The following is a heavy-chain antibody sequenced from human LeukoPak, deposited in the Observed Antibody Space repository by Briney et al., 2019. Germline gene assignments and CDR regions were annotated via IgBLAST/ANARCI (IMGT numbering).Heavy chain of an antibody. Sequence: GGSLRLSCAASGFTFSSYAMNWVRQAPGKGLEWVSVISGSGGSTYYADSVKGRFTISRDNSKNTLYLQMNSLRAEDTAVYYCAKDPLLWFGEGIDYWGQGTLVTVSS. CDR2: ISGSGGST. V-gene: IGHV3-23*01. CDR1: GFTFSSYA. J-gene: IGHJ4*02. D-gene: IGHD3-10*01. CDR3: AKDPLLWFGEGIDY.